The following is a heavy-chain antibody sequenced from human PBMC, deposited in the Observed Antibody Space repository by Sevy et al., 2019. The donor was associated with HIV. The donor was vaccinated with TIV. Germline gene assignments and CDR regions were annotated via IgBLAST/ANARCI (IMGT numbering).Heavy chain of an antibody. D-gene: IGHD1-20*01. CDR3: ARVPLGYTWNPTYYFDY. J-gene: IGHJ4*02. V-gene: IGHV1-18*01. CDR1: GYTFTSYG. Sequence: ASVKVSCKASGYTFTSYGISWVRQAPGQGLEWMGWISAYNGNTNYAQKLQGRVTMTTDTSTSTAYMELRSLRSDDTAVYYCARVPLGYTWNPTYYFDYWGQGTLVTVSS. CDR2: ISAYNGNT.